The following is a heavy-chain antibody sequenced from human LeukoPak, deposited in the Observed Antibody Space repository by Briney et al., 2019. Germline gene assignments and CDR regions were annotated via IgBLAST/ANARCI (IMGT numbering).Heavy chain of an antibody. CDR3: APGKFDY. V-gene: IGHV3-64D*06. J-gene: IGHJ4*02. CDR1: GFTFNTYA. CDR2: IDHNGGTT. Sequence: PGGSLRLSCSASGFTFNTYAMHWVRQAPGKGLEYVSAIDHNGGTTYYADSVKGRFTISRDNSKNPLYLQMSSLRTEDTAVYYCAPGKFDYWGQGTLVTVSS.